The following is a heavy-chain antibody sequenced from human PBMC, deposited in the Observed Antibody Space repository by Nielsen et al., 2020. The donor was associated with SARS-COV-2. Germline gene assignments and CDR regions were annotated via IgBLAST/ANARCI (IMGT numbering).Heavy chain of an antibody. J-gene: IGHJ3*02. Sequence: GGSLRLSCKGSGYSFTSYWISWVRQMPGKGLEWMGRIDPSDSYTNYSPSFQGHVTISADKSISTAYLRWSSLKASDTAMYYCARHGDYDILTGYYPHDAFDIWGQGTMVTVSS. D-gene: IGHD3-9*01. CDR2: IDPSDSYT. CDR3: ARHGDYDILTGYYPHDAFDI. CDR1: GYSFTSYW. V-gene: IGHV5-10-1*01.